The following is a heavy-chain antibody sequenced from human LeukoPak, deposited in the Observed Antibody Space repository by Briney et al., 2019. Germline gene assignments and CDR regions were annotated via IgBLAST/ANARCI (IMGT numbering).Heavy chain of an antibody. CDR2: IYSGGST. D-gene: IGHD5-12*01. CDR3: ARDLSGYSGYDPYYYYGMDV. CDR1: GFTVSSNY. Sequence: GGSLSLSFAASGFTVSSNYMSWVRQAPGKGLEWVSVIYSGGSTYYADSVKGRFTISRDNSKNTLYLQMNSLRAEDTAVYYCARDLSGYSGYDPYYYYGMDVWGQGTTVTVSS. J-gene: IGHJ6*02. V-gene: IGHV3-53*01.